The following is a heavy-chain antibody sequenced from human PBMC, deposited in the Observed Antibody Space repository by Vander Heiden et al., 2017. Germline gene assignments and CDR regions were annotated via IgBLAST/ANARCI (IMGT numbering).Heavy chain of an antibody. CDR1: GYSFSTDG. Sequence: QAQLVQSGDEVTRPGAAVKVSCKASGYSFSTDGIIWVREAPGQGLEWMGWISAYNGAANYAQKFQGRVTMTTDTPTAIGYMELRSLRSDDTAVYYCARIFGVVGSPGYYYGMDVWGQGTTGSVSS. CDR2: ISAYNGAA. D-gene: IGHD3-3*01. CDR3: ARIFGVVGSPGYYYGMDV. J-gene: IGHJ6*02. V-gene: IGHV1-18*04.